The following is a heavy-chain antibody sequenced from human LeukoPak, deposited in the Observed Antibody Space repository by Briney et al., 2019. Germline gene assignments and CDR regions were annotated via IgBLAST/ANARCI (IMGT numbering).Heavy chain of an antibody. Sequence: ASVKVSCKASGYTFTGYYMHWVRQAPGQGLEWTGWINPNSGGTNYAQKFQGRVTMTRDTSISTAYMELSRLRSDDTAVYYCATFPYEYYDFWSGYSNPATINFDYWGQGTLVTVSS. CDR3: ATFPYEYYDFWSGYSNPATINFDY. V-gene: IGHV1-2*02. CDR2: INPNSGGT. J-gene: IGHJ4*02. CDR1: GYTFTGYY. D-gene: IGHD3-3*01.